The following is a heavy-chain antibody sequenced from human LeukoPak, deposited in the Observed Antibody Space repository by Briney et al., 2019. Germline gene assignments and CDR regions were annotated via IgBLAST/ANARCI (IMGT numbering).Heavy chain of an antibody. Sequence: GGSLRLSCAASGFTFSSYAMHWVRQAPGKGLEWVAVISYDGSNKYYADSVKGRFTISIDNSKNTLYLQMHSLRAEDTAVYSCARDFSSYGSGSYYINWGQGTLVTVSS. CDR1: GFTFSSYA. CDR2: ISYDGSNK. CDR3: ARDFSSYGSGSYYIN. V-gene: IGHV3-30-3*01. J-gene: IGHJ4*02. D-gene: IGHD3-10*01.